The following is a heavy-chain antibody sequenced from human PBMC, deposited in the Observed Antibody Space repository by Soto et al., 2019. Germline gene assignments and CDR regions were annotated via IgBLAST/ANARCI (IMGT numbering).Heavy chain of an antibody. CDR1: GYTFTTYS. Sequence: QVQLVQSGTEVKKPGASVNVSCKASGYTFTTYSIAWVRQAPGQGLEWTGWISAYNGNTNYAQKFQGRVTMTTDTSTSTAYMELRSLRSDDTAVYFCAREDFGVHASWFDPWGQGTLVTVSS. D-gene: IGHD2-2*01. CDR2: ISAYNGNT. J-gene: IGHJ5*02. CDR3: AREDFGVHASWFDP. V-gene: IGHV1-18*01.